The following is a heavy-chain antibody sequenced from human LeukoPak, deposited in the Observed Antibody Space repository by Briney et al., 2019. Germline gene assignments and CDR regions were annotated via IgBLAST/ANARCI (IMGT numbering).Heavy chain of an antibody. CDR2: MSGSGDGT. CDR1: GFAFSNFA. Sequence: PGGSLRLSCAASGFAFSNFAMSWVRQAPGKGLEWVSAMSGSGDGTYYADSVKGRFTISRDNSKNTLYLQMNSLGAEDTAVYYCAKMMGQRLYDYCMDVWGKGTTVTVSS. D-gene: IGHD3-16*01. J-gene: IGHJ6*03. CDR3: AKMMGQRLYDYCMDV. V-gene: IGHV3-23*01.